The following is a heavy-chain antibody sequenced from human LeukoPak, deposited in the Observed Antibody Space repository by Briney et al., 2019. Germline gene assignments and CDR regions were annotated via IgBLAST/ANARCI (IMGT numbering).Heavy chain of an antibody. V-gene: IGHV1-2*02. CDR2: INPNSGGT. D-gene: IGHD6-13*01. J-gene: IGHJ4*03. Sequence: AAPVKVSCKASGYTFTAYYMHWVRQAPGQGLEWMGWINPNSGGTNYAQKFQGRVTMTSDTSISTAYMELSRLRSDDTAVYYCARGGYSSSWTNFDYWGQGTVVTVSS. CDR3: ARGGYSSSWTNFDY. CDR1: GYTFTAYY.